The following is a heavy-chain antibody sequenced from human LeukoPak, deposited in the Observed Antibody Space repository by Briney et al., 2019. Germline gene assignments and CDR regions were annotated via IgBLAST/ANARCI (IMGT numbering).Heavy chain of an antibody. CDR3: AKRATMSGATYYFDY. CDR1: GFTFSSYA. Sequence: PGGSLRLSCAASGFTFSSYAMHWVRQAPGKGLEWVAVISYDGSNKYYADSVKGRFTISRDNSNNMLYLQMNSLRAEDTAVYYCAKRATMSGATYYFDYWGQGTLVTVSS. V-gene: IGHV3-30-3*02. J-gene: IGHJ4*02. D-gene: IGHD5-12*01. CDR2: ISYDGSNK.